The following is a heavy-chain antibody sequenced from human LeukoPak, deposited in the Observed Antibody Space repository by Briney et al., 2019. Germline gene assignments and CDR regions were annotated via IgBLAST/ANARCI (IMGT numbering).Heavy chain of an antibody. CDR1: GYNFNIYE. V-gene: IGHV1-8*01. Sequence: ASAKVSCKASGYNFNIYEMNWLRQANGQGLEWMGWVSPNSGSTVYAQKFQGRVTMTRDTSINTAYKELNSLTSEDTAVYYCARGTLFSSGEILLWGQGTLVTVTS. D-gene: IGHD6-19*01. CDR2: VSPNSGST. CDR3: ARGTLFSSGEILL. J-gene: IGHJ4*02.